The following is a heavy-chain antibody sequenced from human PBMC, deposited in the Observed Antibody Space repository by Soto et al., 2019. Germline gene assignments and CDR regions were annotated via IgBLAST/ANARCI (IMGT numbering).Heavy chain of an antibody. CDR1: GGSINNGNS. CDR2: IYYSGRT. J-gene: IGHJ6*02. V-gene: IGHV4-4*02. D-gene: IGHD2-15*01. Sequence: QVQLQESRPGLVKPSGTLSLTCAVSGGSINNGNSWSWVRQSPGRGLEWIGEIYYSGRTQYNPSLKSRISISVDNPKNQICLKLTSVTAADTARYYCAASYCSGGRCSAYAMDIWGQGTTVSVSS. CDR3: AASYCSGGRCSAYAMDI.